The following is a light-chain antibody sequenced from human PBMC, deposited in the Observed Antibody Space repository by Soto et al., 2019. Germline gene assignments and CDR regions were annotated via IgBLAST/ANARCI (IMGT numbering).Light chain of an antibody. CDR1: SSDVGSYNL. CDR2: EGS. V-gene: IGLV2-23*01. J-gene: IGLJ2*01. Sequence: QSALTQPASVSGSPGQSITISCTGTSSDVGSYNLVSWYQQHPGKAPKLMIYEGSKRPSGVSNRFSGSKSGNTASLTISGLHAEDDADYYCCSYAGSSAVFGGGTKVTVL. CDR3: CSYAGSSAV.